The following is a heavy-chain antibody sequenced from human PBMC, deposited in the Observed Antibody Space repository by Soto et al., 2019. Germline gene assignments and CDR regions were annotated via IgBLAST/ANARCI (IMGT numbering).Heavy chain of an antibody. Sequence: EVQLLESGGGLAQPGGSLRLSCAASGFTFSSYAMSWVRQAPGKGLEWVSIISSSDSNTNYADSVKGRFTISRDNSKSTLYLQMNSLRVEDTAVYYCAKTSYDILTGYSDYWGFPLSYWGQGTMVNVSS. J-gene: IGHJ4*02. V-gene: IGHV3-23*01. CDR2: ISSSDSNT. CDR1: GFTFSSYA. D-gene: IGHD3-9*01. CDR3: AKTSYDILTGYSDYWGFPLSY.